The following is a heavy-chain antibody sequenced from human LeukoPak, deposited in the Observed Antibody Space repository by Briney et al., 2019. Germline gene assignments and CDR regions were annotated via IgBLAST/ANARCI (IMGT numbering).Heavy chain of an antibody. V-gene: IGHV3-23*01. J-gene: IGHJ4*02. CDR3: ATSGHDSSWSYFNS. Sequence: PGGSPRLSCAASGFTFSSYSMSWVRQAPGKGLEWVSAISTSGVSTYYADSVKGRFTVSRDNSKNTLHLQMNILRADDTAVYSCATSGHDSSWSYFNSWGPGTLVTVTS. D-gene: IGHD6-13*01. CDR2: ISTSGVST. CDR1: GFTFSSYS.